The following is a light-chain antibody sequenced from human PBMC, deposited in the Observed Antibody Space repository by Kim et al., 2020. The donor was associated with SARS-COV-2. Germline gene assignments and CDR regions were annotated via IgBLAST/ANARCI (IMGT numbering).Light chain of an antibody. J-gene: IGLJ3*02. CDR1: KLGDKY. Sequence: SYELTQPPSVSVSPGQTASIPCSGDKLGDKYGSWYQQKAGQSPVLVIYQDTKRPSGIPERFSGSNSGNTATLTISGTQAMDEADYYCQAWDSSTAVFGGG. V-gene: IGLV3-1*01. CDR3: QAWDSSTAV. CDR2: QDT.